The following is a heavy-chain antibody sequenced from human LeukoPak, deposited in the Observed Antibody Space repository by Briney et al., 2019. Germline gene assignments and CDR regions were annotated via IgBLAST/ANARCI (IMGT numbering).Heavy chain of an antibody. CDR2: IDPGDSDT. J-gene: IGHJ6*02. CDR3: ARVAVAGTNYYYGMDV. Sequence: GESLKISCQGSGYSFTSYWIGWVRQMPGKGLEWMGIIDPGDSDTRYSPSFQGQVTISADKSISTAYLQWSSLKASDTAMYYCARVAVAGTNYYYGMDVWGQGTTVTVSS. D-gene: IGHD6-19*01. CDR1: GYSFTSYW. V-gene: IGHV5-51*01.